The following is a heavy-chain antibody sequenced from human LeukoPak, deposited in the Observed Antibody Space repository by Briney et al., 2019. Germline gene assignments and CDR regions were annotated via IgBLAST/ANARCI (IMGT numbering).Heavy chain of an antibody. CDR1: GFTFSSHA. D-gene: IGHD6-13*01. J-gene: IGHJ4*02. CDR2: ISGSGDST. V-gene: IGHV3-23*01. Sequence: TGGSLRLSCAASGFTFSSHAMTWARHAPGKGLEWVSAISGSGDSTDYADAVMGRSTISRDNSKNTLYLQMNSLRAEDTAVYYCAKYPIAAAGLMRFVDYWGQGTLVTVSS. CDR3: AKYPIAAAGLMRFVDY.